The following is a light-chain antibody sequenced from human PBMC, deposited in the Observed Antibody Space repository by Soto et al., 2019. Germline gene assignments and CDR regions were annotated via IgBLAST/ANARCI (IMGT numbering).Light chain of an antibody. CDR2: DAS. CDR3: QQRSNWPLMYT. CDR1: QSVSSY. V-gene: IGKV3-11*01. Sequence: EIVLTQSPATLSLTAGERATLSCRASQSVSSYLAWYQQKPGKAPRLLIYDASNSATGIPARFSGSGSGTDFTLTISSLEPEDFAVYYCQQRSNWPLMYTFGQGTKLEIK. J-gene: IGKJ2*01.